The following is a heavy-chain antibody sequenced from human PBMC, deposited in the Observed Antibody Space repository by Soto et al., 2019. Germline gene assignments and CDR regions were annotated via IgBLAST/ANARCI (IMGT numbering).Heavy chain of an antibody. CDR2: IWYDGSNK. D-gene: IGHD6-13*01. V-gene: IGHV3-33*01. J-gene: IGHJ6*02. Sequence: QVQLVESGGGVVQPGRSLRLSCAASGFTFSSYGMHWVRQAPGMGLEWVAVIWYDGSNKYYADSVKGRFTISRDNSKNTLYLQMNSLRAEDTAVYYCARDTQQLVPPGYYYGMDVWGQGTTVTVSS. CDR3: ARDTQQLVPPGYYYGMDV. CDR1: GFTFSSYG.